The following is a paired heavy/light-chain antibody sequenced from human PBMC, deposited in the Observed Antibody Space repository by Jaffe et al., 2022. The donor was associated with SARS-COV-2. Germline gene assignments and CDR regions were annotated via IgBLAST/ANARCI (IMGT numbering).Light chain of an antibody. CDR2: LGS. V-gene: IGKV2-28*01. Sequence: DIVMTQSPLSLPVTPGEPASISCRSSQNLLYSNGYNYLDWYLQKPGQSPQLLIYLGSNRASGVPDRFSGSGSGTDFTLKISRVEAEDVGVYYCMQSLQTPLTFGPGTKVDIK. J-gene: IGKJ3*01. CDR3: MQSLQTPLT. CDR1: QNLLYSNGYNY.
Heavy chain of an antibody. Sequence: QVQLVESGGGVVQPGRSLRLSCAASGFTFSSHGIQWVRQAPGKGLEWVAVIWYDGSKEFYADSVKGRFTVSRDNSKNTVYLQMNSLRAEDTAVYYCARARYDDSGSYSPDYWGQGTLVIVSS. V-gene: IGHV3-33*01. CDR1: GFTFSSHG. J-gene: IGHJ4*02. CDR2: IWYDGSKE. CDR3: ARARYDDSGSYSPDY. D-gene: IGHD3-10*01.